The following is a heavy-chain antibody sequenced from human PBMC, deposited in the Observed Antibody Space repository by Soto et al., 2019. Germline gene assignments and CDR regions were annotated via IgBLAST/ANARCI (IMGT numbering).Heavy chain of an antibody. D-gene: IGHD3-22*01. V-gene: IGHV3-30-3*01. J-gene: IGHJ4*02. CDR3: ARDGSVYYDSSGYVCY. CDR2: ISYDGSNK. CDR1: GFTFSSYA. Sequence: QVQLVESGGGVVQPGRSLRLSCAASGFTFSSYAMHWVRQAPGKGLEWVAVISYDGSNKYYADSVKGRFTISRDNSKNTLYLQINSLRAEATAVYYCARDGSVYYDSSGYVCYWGQGTLVTVSS.